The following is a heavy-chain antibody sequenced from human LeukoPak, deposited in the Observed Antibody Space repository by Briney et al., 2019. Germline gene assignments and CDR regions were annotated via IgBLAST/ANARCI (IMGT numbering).Heavy chain of an antibody. CDR2: IKQDGSEK. CDR3: ARHRSGGSQDDAFDI. CDR1: EFTFSTYW. Sequence: GGSLRLSCAASEFTFSTYWMSWVRQAPGKGLEWVADIKQDGSEKYYVHSVKGRFTISRQNAKNSLFLQMNSLRAEDTVVYYCARHRSGGSQDDAFDIWGQGTMVTVSS. D-gene: IGHD2-15*01. V-gene: IGHV3-7*01. J-gene: IGHJ3*02.